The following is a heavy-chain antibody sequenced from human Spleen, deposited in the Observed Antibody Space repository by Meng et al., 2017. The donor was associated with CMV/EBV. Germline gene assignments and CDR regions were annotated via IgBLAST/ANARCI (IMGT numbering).Heavy chain of an antibody. V-gene: IGHV3-30-3*01. CDR2: ISYDGSNK. Sequence: GESLKISCAASGFSFHDFAFHWVRQAPGKGLQWVAVISYDGSNKYYADSLKGRFTISRDNSKNTLYLQMSRLRPEDTSLYYCARTNLWFGELSPFDIWGQGTMVTVSS. CDR3: ARTNLWFGELSPFDI. J-gene: IGHJ3*02. D-gene: IGHD3-10*01. CDR1: GFSFHDFA.